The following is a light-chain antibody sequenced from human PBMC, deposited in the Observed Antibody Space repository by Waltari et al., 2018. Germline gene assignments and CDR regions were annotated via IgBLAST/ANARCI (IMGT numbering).Light chain of an antibody. V-gene: IGLV2-14*01. CDR2: DVN. Sequence: QSALTQPASVSGSPGPTIAISCPGTSRDIGSYNYVPWYQQHPGQAPKLLIYDVNQRPSGVSHRFSGSKSGNTASLTISGLRAEDEADFYCSSYTSSSTLYVFGSGTKVTVL. J-gene: IGLJ1*01. CDR1: SRDIGSYNY. CDR3: SSYTSSSTLYV.